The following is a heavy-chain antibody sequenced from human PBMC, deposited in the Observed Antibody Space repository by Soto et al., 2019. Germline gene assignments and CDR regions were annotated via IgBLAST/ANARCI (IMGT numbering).Heavy chain of an antibody. J-gene: IGHJ6*02. Sequence: GGSLRLSCAASGFTFSSYAMSWVRQAPGKGLEWVSAISGSGGSTYYADSVKGRFTISRDNSKNTLYLQMNSLRAEDTAVYYCAREPLYSSGWYTNYYYYGMDVWGQGTTVTVSS. CDR2: ISGSGGST. CDR3: AREPLYSSGWYTNYYYYGMDV. V-gene: IGHV3-23*01. CDR1: GFTFSSYA. D-gene: IGHD6-19*01.